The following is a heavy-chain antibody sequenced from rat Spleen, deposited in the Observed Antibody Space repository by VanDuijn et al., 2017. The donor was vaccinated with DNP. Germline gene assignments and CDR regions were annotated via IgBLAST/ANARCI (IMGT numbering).Heavy chain of an antibody. V-gene: IGHV3-1*01. CDR3: ARSRVYYGFAMDA. CDR1: DYSITSNY. J-gene: IGHJ4*01. CDR2: ITSSGST. D-gene: IGHD1-6*01. Sequence: EVQVRESGPGLVKPSQSLSLTCSVTDYSITSNYWGWIRKFPGNKMEWIGHITSSGSTSYNPSLKSRISITRDTSKNQIFLQLNSVTIEDTATYYCARSRVYYGFAMDAWGQGTSVTVSS.